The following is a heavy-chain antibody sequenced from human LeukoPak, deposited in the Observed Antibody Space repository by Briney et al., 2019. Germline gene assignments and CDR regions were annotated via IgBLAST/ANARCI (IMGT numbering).Heavy chain of an antibody. Sequence: GGSLRLSCAASGFTFSNYGMHWVRQAPGKGLEWVAVIWYDGSNKYYADSVKGRFTISRDNSKNTLYLQMNSLRDEDTAVYYCARGYGGNSFDYWGQGALVTVSS. D-gene: IGHD4-23*01. CDR1: GFTFSNYG. V-gene: IGHV3-33*01. J-gene: IGHJ4*02. CDR3: ARGYGGNSFDY. CDR2: IWYDGSNK.